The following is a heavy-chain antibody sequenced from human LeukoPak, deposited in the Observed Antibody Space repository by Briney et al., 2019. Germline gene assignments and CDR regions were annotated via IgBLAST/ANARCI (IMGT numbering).Heavy chain of an antibody. Sequence: GGSLRLSCAASGFTFSSYEMNWVRQAPGKGLEWVSYISSSGSTIYYADSVKGRFTISRDNAKNSLYLQMNSPRAEDTAVYYCARVGYSSSFGYWGQGTLVTVSS. D-gene: IGHD6-6*01. CDR2: ISSSGSTI. V-gene: IGHV3-48*03. J-gene: IGHJ4*02. CDR1: GFTFSSYE. CDR3: ARVGYSSSFGY.